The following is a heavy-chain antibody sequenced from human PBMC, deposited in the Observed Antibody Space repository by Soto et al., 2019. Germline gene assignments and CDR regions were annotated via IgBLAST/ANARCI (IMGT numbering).Heavy chain of an antibody. CDR3: ARQFCFYGDYGRYFDF. Sequence: QLQLQESGPGLVKPSETLSLTCTVSGGSISSSGYYWGWIRQPPGKGLEWIGTIYYSGSTYYNPSLNSRVTISVDTSKNQFSLKLSSVTAADTAVYYCARQFCFYGDYGRYFDFWGQGTLVTVSS. D-gene: IGHD4-17*01. V-gene: IGHV4-39*01. CDR2: IYYSGST. CDR1: GGSISSSGYY. J-gene: IGHJ4*02.